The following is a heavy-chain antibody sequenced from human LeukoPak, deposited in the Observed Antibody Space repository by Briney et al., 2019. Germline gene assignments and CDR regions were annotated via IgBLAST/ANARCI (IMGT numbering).Heavy chain of an antibody. V-gene: IGHV4-34*01. CDR3: ARAAGVLRFLEWLPLYYFDY. J-gene: IGHJ4*02. D-gene: IGHD3-3*01. CDR2: INHSGST. CDR1: GGSFSGYY. Sequence: SETLSLTSAVYGGSFSGYYWSWIRQPPGKGLEWIGEINHSGSTNYNPSLKSRVTISVDTSKNQFSLKLSSVTAADTAVYYCARAAGVLRFLEWLPLYYFDYWGQGTLVTVSS.